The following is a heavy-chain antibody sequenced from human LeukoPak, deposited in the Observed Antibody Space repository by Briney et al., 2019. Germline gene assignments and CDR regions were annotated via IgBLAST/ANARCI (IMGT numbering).Heavy chain of an antibody. V-gene: IGHV3-23*01. CDR3: AKGTLSLDYVWGSYRYTQGY. Sequence: PGGSLRLSCAASGFTFTSYAMNWVRRAPGTGLEWVSAISGSGGSTYYADSVKGRFTISRDNSKNTLYLQMNSLRAEDTAVYYCAKGTLSLDYVWGSYRYTQGYWGQGTLVTVSS. CDR2: ISGSGGST. J-gene: IGHJ4*02. D-gene: IGHD3-16*02. CDR1: GFTFTSYA.